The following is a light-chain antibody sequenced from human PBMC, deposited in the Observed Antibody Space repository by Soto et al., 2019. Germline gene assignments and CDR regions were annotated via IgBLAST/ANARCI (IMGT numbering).Light chain of an antibody. CDR3: QQYGSSPRT. J-gene: IGKJ4*01. V-gene: IGKV3-20*01. Sequence: EIVLTQSPCTLSLSPGERATLSCSASQSVGNNYLAWYQQKPGQPPRFLMYDASTRATGIQDRFSGSGSGTDFTLTITRLEPEDFAVYYCQQYGSSPRTFGGGTKVEIK. CDR1: QSVGNNY. CDR2: DAS.